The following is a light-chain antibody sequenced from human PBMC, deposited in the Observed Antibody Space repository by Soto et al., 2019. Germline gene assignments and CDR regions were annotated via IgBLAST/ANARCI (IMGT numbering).Light chain of an antibody. CDR2: DNT. Sequence: QSVLTQPPSVSAAPGQKVTISCSGTTANLGTNYVSWYQQLPGTVPKLLIYDNTNRPSGVPDRFSGSKSGTSASLAITGLQAEDEADYYCQSYDRSLSGYVFGTGTKLTVL. J-gene: IGLJ1*01. CDR3: QSYDRSLSGYV. V-gene: IGLV1-40*01. CDR1: TANLGTNY.